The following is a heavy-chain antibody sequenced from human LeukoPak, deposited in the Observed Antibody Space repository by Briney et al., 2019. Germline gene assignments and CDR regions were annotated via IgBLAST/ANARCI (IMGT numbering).Heavy chain of an antibody. CDR3: ARDDYYYDSSGYPPDAFDI. V-gene: IGHV3-11*01. CDR2: ISSSGSTI. CDR1: GFTFSDYY. J-gene: IGHJ3*02. D-gene: IGHD3-22*01. Sequence: GGPLRLSCAASGFTFSDYYMSWIRQAPGKGLEWVSYISSSGSTIYYADSVKGRFTISRDNAKNSLYLQMNSLRAEDTAVYYCARDDYYYDSSGYPPDAFDIWGQGTMVTVSS.